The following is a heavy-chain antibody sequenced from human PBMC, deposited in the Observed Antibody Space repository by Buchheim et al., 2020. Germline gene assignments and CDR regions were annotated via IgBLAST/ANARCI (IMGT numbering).Heavy chain of an antibody. CDR2: ISYGGTT. J-gene: IGHJ5*02. Sequence: QVLLQESGPGLLKPSETLSLTCTVSGDSLRGYYWNWIRQPPGKGLEWIGYISYGGTTQYNPTLKSRVSITLDTSKDQFYLTMNTVTAADTAKYFCARGGQTAAAVDNWFDPWGQG. D-gene: IGHD1-14*01. V-gene: IGHV4-59*01. CDR3: ARGGQTAAAVDNWFDP. CDR1: GDSLRGYY.